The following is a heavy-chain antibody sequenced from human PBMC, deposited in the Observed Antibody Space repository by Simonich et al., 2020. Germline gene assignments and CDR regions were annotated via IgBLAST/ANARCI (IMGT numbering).Heavy chain of an antibody. CDR1: GYTFTGYY. Sequence: QVQLVQSGAEVKKPGASVKVSFKASGYTFTGYYMHWVRQAPGKGLEWMRWINPNRGGTNYAQKFQVRVTMTRDTSISTAYMELSRLRSDDTAVYYCARSSDLLNWNDGPYYWGQGTLVTVSS. J-gene: IGHJ4*02. D-gene: IGHD1-1*01. CDR2: INPNRGGT. CDR3: ARSSDLLNWNDGPYY. V-gene: IGHV1-2*02.